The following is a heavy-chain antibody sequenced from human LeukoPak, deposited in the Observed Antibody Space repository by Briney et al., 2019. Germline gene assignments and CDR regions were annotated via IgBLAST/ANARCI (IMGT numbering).Heavy chain of an antibody. V-gene: IGHV4-39*07. J-gene: IGHJ4*02. CDR3: ARSIAVAGSFDY. CDR2: IYHSGST. Sequence: SETLSLTCTVSGGSISSGSYYWGWIRQPPGKGLEWIGSIYHSGSTYYNPSRKSRVTISVYTSKNQFSLKLSSVAAADTAVYYCARSIAVAGSFDYWGQGTLVTVSS. D-gene: IGHD6-19*01. CDR1: GGSISSGSYY.